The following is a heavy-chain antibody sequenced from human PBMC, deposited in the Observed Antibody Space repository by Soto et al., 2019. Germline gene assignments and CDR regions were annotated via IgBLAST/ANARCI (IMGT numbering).Heavy chain of an antibody. CDR1: GFTFTSDS. J-gene: IGHJ4*02. CDR2: ISSHGRDI. D-gene: IGHD6-19*01. CDR3: ARGAALAGKLDL. Sequence: EVQLVESGGGLVKPGGSVRLSCEASGFTFTSDSMTWVRQAPGKGLEWVSSISSHGRDIFYADSVKGRFTIYSDNAKDSLHLQMNSLTGEDSAVYYCARGAALAGKLDLWGQGTLVTVSS. V-gene: IGHV3-21*06.